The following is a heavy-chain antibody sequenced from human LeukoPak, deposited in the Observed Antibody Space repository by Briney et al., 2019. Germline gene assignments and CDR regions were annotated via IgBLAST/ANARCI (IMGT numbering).Heavy chain of an antibody. CDR3: ARTQSQSGSYRYYFGY. CDR1: GASISSYY. Sequence: SETLSLTCTVSGASISSYYWSWIRQPAGTGLEWIGRIYSTGSADYNPSLKSRVTMSVDPSKNQFSLKLNSVTAADTAVYYCARTQSQSGSYRYYFGYWGQGTLVTVSS. D-gene: IGHD1-26*01. J-gene: IGHJ4*02. V-gene: IGHV4-4*07. CDR2: IYSTGSA.